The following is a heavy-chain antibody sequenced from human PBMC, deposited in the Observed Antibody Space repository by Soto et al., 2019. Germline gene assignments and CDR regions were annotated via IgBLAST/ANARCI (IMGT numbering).Heavy chain of an antibody. CDR1: GGSISSYF. D-gene: IGHD2-2*01. J-gene: IGHJ6*02. CDR3: ARDSIVLVPAAIGYYYYGMDV. V-gene: IGHV4-59*01. CDR2: IYYSEST. Sequence: PSETLSLTCTVSGGSISSYFWSWIRQPPGKGLEWIGYIYYSESTNYNPSLKSRVTISVDTSKNQFSLKLSSVTAADTAVYYCARDSIVLVPAAIGYYYYGMDVWGQGTTVTVSS.